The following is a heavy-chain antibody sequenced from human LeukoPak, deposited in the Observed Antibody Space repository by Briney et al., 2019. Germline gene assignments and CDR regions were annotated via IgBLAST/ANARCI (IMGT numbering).Heavy chain of an antibody. D-gene: IGHD5-18*01. J-gene: IGHJ4*02. CDR3: ARGRYGHLDY. CDR2: IYHSGST. Sequence: PSETLSLTCTVSGYSISSGYYWGWIRQPPGKGLEWIGSIYHSGSTYYNPSLKSRVTISVDTSKNQFSLKLSSVTAADTAVYYCARGRYGHLDYWGQGTLVTVSS. V-gene: IGHV4-38-2*02. CDR1: GYSISSGYY.